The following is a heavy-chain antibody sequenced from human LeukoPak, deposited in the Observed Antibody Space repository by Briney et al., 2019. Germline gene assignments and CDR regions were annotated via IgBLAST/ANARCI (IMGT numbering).Heavy chain of an antibody. Sequence: ASVKVSCKASGYTFTSYDINWVRQATGQGLEWMGWMNPNSGNTGYAQKFQGRVTMTRNTSISTAYMELRSLRSDDTAVYYCAGDGDTAMVSQRPWGQGTLVTVSS. J-gene: IGHJ5*02. CDR3: AGDGDTAMVSQRP. CDR2: MNPNSGNT. D-gene: IGHD5-18*01. V-gene: IGHV1-8*01. CDR1: GYTFTSYD.